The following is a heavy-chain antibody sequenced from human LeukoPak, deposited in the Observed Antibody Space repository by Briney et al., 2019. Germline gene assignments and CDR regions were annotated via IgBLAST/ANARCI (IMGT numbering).Heavy chain of an antibody. CDR3: ARQRGSGCLDY. J-gene: IGHJ4*02. Sequence: GGSLRLSCAASRFTLSNYWMSWVRQAPGKGLEWVANIKQDGSETYYVDSVKGRFTISRDNAKNSLSLQMNSLRAEDTAVYYCARQRGSGCLDYRGQGTLVTVSS. V-gene: IGHV3-7*01. CDR1: RFTLSNYW. CDR2: IKQDGSET. D-gene: IGHD6-19*01.